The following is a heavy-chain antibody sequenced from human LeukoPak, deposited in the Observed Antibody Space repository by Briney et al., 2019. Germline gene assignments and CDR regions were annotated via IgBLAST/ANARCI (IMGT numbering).Heavy chain of an antibody. CDR3: ARVLRDASGYYDY. J-gene: IGHJ4*02. Sequence: GGSLRLSCAASGFTFSSYAMHWVRQAPGKGLEYVSAISIHGGNTYYANSVKGRFTISRDNSKNTLYLQMGSLRAEDMAVYYCARVLRDASGYYDYWGQGTLVTVSS. CDR2: ISIHGGNT. V-gene: IGHV3-64*01. CDR1: GFTFSSYA. D-gene: IGHD3-22*01.